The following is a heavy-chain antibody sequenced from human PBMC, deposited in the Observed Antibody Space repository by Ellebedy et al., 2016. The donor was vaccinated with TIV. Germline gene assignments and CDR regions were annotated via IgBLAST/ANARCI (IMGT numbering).Heavy chain of an antibody. J-gene: IGHJ5*02. V-gene: IGHV5-51*01. CDR2: IYPGDSDT. CDR3: ARVQGDYDFWSGYGNWFDP. D-gene: IGHD3-3*01. CDR1: GYSFTNYW. Sequence: GESLKISCKGSGYSFTNYWIGWVRQMPGKGLEWMGIIYPGDSDTRYSPSFQGQVTISADKSISPAYLQWSSRKASDTAMYYCARVQGDYDFWSGYGNWFDPWGQGTLVAVSS.